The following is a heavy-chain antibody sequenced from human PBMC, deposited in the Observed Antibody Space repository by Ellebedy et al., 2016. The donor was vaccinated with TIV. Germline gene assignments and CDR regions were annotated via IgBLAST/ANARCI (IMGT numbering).Heavy chain of an antibody. CDR2: ISAYNGNT. J-gene: IGHJ5*02. V-gene: IGHV1-18*04. CDR3: ARDGGVGEDWFDP. CDR1: GYTFTGHG. Sequence: ASVKVSCKASGYTFTGHGISWVRQAPGQGLEWMGWISAYNGNTNYAQRFQGRVAMTRDTSITTAYMELSRLTSDDTGIYYCARDGGVGEDWFDPWGQGTLVTVSS. D-gene: IGHD3-10*01.